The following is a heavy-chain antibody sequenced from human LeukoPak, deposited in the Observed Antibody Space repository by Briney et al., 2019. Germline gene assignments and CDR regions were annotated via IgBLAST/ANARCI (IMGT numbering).Heavy chain of an antibody. CDR3: ARGIRYPSVVAATPYYYMDV. CDR2: IYYSGST. D-gene: IGHD2-15*01. V-gene: IGHV4-39*07. CDR1: GGSISSSSYY. Sequence: SETLSLTCTVSGGSISSSSYYWGWIRQPPGKGLEWIGSIYYSGSTNYNPSLKSRVTISVDTSKNQFSLKLSSVTAADTAVYYCARGIRYPSVVAATPYYYMDVWGKGTTVTVSS. J-gene: IGHJ6*03.